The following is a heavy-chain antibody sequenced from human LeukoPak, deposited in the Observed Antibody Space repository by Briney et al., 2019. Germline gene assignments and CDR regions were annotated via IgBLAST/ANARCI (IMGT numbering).Heavy chain of an antibody. V-gene: IGHV4-59*01. CDR1: GGSTSSYY. Sequence: SETLSLTCTVSGGSTSSYYWSWIRQPPGKALEWIGYIYYSGSTNYNPSLKSRVTISVDTSKNQFSLKLSSVTAADTAVYYCARVFKGYAYGLIDYWGQGTLVTVSS. CDR2: IYYSGST. D-gene: IGHD5-18*01. CDR3: ARVFKGYAYGLIDY. J-gene: IGHJ4*02.